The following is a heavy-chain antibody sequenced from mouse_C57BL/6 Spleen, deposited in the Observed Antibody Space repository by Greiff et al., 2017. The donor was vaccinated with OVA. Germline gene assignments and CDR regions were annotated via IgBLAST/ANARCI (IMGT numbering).Heavy chain of an antibody. J-gene: IGHJ3*01. Sequence: VKLMESGPGLVAPSQSLSITCTVSGFSLTSYGVDWVRQSPGKGLEWLGVIWGVGSTNYNSALKSRLSISKDNSKSQVVLKMNSLQTDDTAMYYCASAPDGYYWFAYWGQGTLVTVSA. D-gene: IGHD2-3*01. CDR1: GFSLTSYG. V-gene: IGHV2-6*01. CDR3: ASAPDGYYWFAY. CDR2: IWGVGST.